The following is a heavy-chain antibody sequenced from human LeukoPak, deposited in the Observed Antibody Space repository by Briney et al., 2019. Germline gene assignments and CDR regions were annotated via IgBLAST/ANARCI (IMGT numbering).Heavy chain of an antibody. CDR1: GFTFNTYT. CDR2: IRGDGILK. Sequence: GGSLRLSCAASGFTFNTYTMNWVRQAPGKGLEWVANIRGDGILKYYVDSVKGRFTISRDDAKNSLYLQMNGLRPEDTAIYYCARSPTKRVPEDYWGQGTLVTVSS. J-gene: IGHJ4*02. CDR3: ARSPTKRVPEDY. D-gene: IGHD2-2*01. V-gene: IGHV3-7*01.